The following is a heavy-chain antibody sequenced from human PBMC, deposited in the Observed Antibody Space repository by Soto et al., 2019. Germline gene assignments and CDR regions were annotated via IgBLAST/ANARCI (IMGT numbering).Heavy chain of an antibody. CDR1: GYTFTSYD. V-gene: IGHV1-8*01. CDR2: MNPNSGNT. CDR3: ARWGTYDYIWGSYRQTYDAFDI. D-gene: IGHD3-16*02. Sequence: GASVKVSCKASGYTFTSYDINWVRQATGQGLEWMGWMNPNSGNTGYAQKFQGRVTMTRNTSISTAYMELSSQRSEDTAVYYCARWGTYDYIWGSYRQTYDAFDIWGQGTMVTVSS. J-gene: IGHJ3*02.